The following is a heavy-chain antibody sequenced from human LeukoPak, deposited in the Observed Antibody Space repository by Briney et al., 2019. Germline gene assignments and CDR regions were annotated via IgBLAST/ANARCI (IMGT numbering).Heavy chain of an antibody. CDR3: ATLAVAGNFVVY. D-gene: IGHD6-19*01. Sequence: SETLSLTCTVSGYSISSGYYWGWIRQPPGKGLEWIGSIYHSGSTYYNPSLKSRVTISVDTSKNQFSLKLSSVTAADTAVYYCATLAVAGNFVVYWGQGTLVTVSS. J-gene: IGHJ4*02. V-gene: IGHV4-38-2*02. CDR1: GYSISSGYY. CDR2: IYHSGST.